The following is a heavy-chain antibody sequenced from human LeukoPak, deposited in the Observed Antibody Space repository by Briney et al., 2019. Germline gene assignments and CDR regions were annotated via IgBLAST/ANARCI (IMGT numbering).Heavy chain of an antibody. J-gene: IGHJ4*02. Sequence: GGSLRLSCAASGFTFSSYDMHWVRQATGKGLEWVSAIGTAGDTYYPGSVKGRFTISRENAKNSLCLQMSSLRAGDTAVYYRARGTRLGVVDYWGQGTLVTVSS. CDR2: IGTAGDT. V-gene: IGHV3-13*01. D-gene: IGHD3-16*01. CDR3: ARGTRLGVVDY. CDR1: GFTFSSYD.